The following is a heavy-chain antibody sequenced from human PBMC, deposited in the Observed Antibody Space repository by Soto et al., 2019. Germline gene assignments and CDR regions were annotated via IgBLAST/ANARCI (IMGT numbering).Heavy chain of an antibody. D-gene: IGHD6-19*01. CDR2: IYHSGII. CDR3: ASDRWLVGTPSELFDL. CDR1: GVSITTHY. V-gene: IGHV4-59*11. Sequence: QVQLQESGPGLVKPSETLSLTCRVSGVSITTHYGSWIRQPPGKVLEWIGFIYHSGIIKYNPSLKSRVTISLDTSKRQFSMSLNSVTAADPAVYYCASDRWLVGTPSELFDLWGRGTLVTVSS. J-gene: IGHJ2*01.